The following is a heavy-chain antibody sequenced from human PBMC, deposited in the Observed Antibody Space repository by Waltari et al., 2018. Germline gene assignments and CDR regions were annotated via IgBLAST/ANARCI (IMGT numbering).Heavy chain of an antibody. CDR2: IYTSGST. Sequence: QVQLQESGPGLVKPSQTLSLTGTVSGGSLSSGSYYWSWIRQPAGKGLEWIGRIYTSGSTNYTPSLKSRVTISVDTSKNQFSLKLSSVTAADTAVYYCARVELERRDVDYWGQGTLVTVSS. J-gene: IGHJ4*02. V-gene: IGHV4-61*02. CDR1: GGSLSSGSYY. D-gene: IGHD1-1*01. CDR3: ARVELERRDVDY.